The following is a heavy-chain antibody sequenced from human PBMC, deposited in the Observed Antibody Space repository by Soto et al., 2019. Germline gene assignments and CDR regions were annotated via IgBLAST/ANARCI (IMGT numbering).Heavy chain of an antibody. CDR2: INHSGST. D-gene: IGHD3-3*01. CDR1: GGSFSGYY. Sequence: SETLSLTCAVYGGSFSGYYWSWIRQPPGKGREWVGEINHSGSTNYNPSLKSRVTISVDTSKNQFSLKLSSVTAADTAVYYCAREKLVFGVVIRLGHYYYGMDVWGQGTTVTVSS. J-gene: IGHJ6*02. CDR3: AREKLVFGVVIRLGHYYYGMDV. V-gene: IGHV4-34*01.